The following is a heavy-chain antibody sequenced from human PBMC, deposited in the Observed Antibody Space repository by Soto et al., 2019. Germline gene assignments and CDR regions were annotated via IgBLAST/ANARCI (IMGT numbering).Heavy chain of an antibody. J-gene: IGHJ4*02. V-gene: IGHV1-18*01. CDR2: ISGHNGNT. CDR3: ARDLAVGLVDY. D-gene: IGHD6-19*01. Sequence: ASVKVSCKASGYTFTSYDINWVRQAPGQGLEWMGWISGHNGNTNYAQKLQGRVTMTTDTSTSTAYMELRSLRSDDTAVYYCARDLAVGLVDYWGQGTLVTVS. CDR1: GYTFTSYD.